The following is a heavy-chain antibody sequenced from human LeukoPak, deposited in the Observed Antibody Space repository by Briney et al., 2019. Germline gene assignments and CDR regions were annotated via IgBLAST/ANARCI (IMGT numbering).Heavy chain of an antibody. J-gene: IGHJ6*04. CDR1: GFTFSDYY. Sequence: GGSLRLSCAASGFTFSDYYMSWIRQAPGKGLEWVSYISSSGITIYYADSVKGRFTISRDNAKNSLYLQMNSLRAEDTAVYYCARGPALGYCSSTSCYQGDVWGKGTTVTVSS. CDR2: ISSSGITI. CDR3: ARGPALGYCSSTSCYQGDV. D-gene: IGHD2-2*01. V-gene: IGHV3-11*04.